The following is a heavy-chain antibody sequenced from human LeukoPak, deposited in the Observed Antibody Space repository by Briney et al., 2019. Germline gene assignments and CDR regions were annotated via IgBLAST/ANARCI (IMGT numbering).Heavy chain of an antibody. Sequence: GGSLRLSCAASGFVFSNYAMSWVRQAPGRGLEWVSTISGRADGTYSADSVRGRFTIHRDSYKNTLSLQMDSLRAEDTAVYYCARSPLIRESYGDKIVKFDYWGQGTLVTVSS. CDR3: ARSPLIRESYGDKIVKFDY. J-gene: IGHJ4*02. CDR1: GFVFSNYA. V-gene: IGHV3-23*01. D-gene: IGHD4-17*01. CDR2: ISGRADGT.